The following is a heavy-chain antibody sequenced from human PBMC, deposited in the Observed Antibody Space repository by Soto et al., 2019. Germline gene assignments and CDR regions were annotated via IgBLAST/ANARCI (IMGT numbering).Heavy chain of an antibody. V-gene: IGHV1-8*02. D-gene: IGHD3-10*01. CDR3: TRAYGAETFDF. J-gene: IGHJ5*01. CDR2: MNPNSGNT. Sequence: ASVKVSCKASGYTFNNYDIHWVRQAPGHGLEWMGWMNPNSGNTGYAQNFRGRVTMTQNTAIGTAYMELSSLRSDDTATYYCTRAYGAETFDFWGQGTRVTVSS. CDR1: GYTFNNYD.